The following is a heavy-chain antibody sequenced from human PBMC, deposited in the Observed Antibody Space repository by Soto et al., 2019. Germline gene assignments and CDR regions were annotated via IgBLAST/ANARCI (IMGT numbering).Heavy chain of an antibody. CDR3: ARSPVLVRGVRAFDY. D-gene: IGHD3-10*01. CDR1: GFTFRRNN. V-gene: IGHV3-13*01. Sequence: GGSLRLSCAASGFTFRRNNMHWVRQVPGKGLEWVSVIGTAGDTYYPGSVKGRFVISRENAKNSLYLQMNNLRAEDTAVYYCARSPVLVRGVRAFDYWGQGALVTVSS. J-gene: IGHJ4*02. CDR2: IGTAGDT.